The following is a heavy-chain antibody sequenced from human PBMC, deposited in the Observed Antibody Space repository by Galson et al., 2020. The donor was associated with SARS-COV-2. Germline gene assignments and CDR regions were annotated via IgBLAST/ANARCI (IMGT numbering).Heavy chain of an antibody. D-gene: IGHD3-22*01. CDR1: GGSISSSSYY. Sequence: ETSETLSLTCTVSGGSISSSSYYWGWIRQPPGKGLEWIGSIYYSGSTYYNPSLKSRVTISVDTSKNQFSLKLSSVTAADTAVYYCARYYIGHYYEDAFDIWGKGAMVIVSS. CDR2: IYYSGST. CDR3: ARYYIGHYYEDAFDI. J-gene: IGHJ3*02. V-gene: IGHV4-39*01.